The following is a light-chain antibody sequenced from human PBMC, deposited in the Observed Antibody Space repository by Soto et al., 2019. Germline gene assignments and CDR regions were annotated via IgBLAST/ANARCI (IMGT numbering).Light chain of an antibody. V-gene: IGLV2-14*03. J-gene: IGLJ2*01. Sequence: QSALTQPASVSGSPGQSITISCSGTSSDIGAYNYVSWYQQHPDKAPKLIIFDVTNRPSGVSPRFSGSKSGNTASLTISGLQVEDEADYYCGSYTVSSAPVIFGGGTKLTVL. CDR2: DVT. CDR1: SSDIGAYNY. CDR3: GSYTVSSAPVI.